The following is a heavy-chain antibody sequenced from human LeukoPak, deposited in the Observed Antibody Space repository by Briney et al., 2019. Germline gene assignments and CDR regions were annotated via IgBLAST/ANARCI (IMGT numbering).Heavy chain of an antibody. V-gene: IGHV1-46*01. CDR3: ARDRSGDDDFWSGYYTNYFDP. J-gene: IGHJ5*02. Sequence: GASVKVSCKASGYTFTSYYMHWVRQAPGQGLEWMGIINPSGGSTSYAQKFQGRVTMTRDMSTSTVYMELSSLRSEDTAVYYCARDRSGDDDFWSGYYTNYFDPWGQGTRVTVSS. CDR2: INPSGGST. CDR1: GYTFTSYY. D-gene: IGHD3-3*01.